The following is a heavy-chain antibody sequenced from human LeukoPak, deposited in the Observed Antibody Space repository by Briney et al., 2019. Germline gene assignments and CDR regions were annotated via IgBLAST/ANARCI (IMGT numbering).Heavy chain of an antibody. D-gene: IGHD2-2*01. CDR3: ARGFCSSTSCYDY. CDR1: GFTFSSYW. V-gene: IGHV3-7*05. CDR2: IKQDGSEK. Sequence: PGGTLRLSCAASGFTFSSYWMSWVRQAPGKGLEWVANIKQDGSEKYYVDSVRGRFTISRDNAKNSLYLQMNSLRAEDTAVYYCARGFCSSTSCYDYWGQGTLVTVS. J-gene: IGHJ4*02.